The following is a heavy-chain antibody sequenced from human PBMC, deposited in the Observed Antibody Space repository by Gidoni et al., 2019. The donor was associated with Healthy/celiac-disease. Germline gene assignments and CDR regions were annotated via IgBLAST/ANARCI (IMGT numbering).Heavy chain of an antibody. CDR2: IYWDDDK. J-gene: IGHJ4*02. Sequence: QITLKESGPTLVKPTQTLTLNCTFSGFSLSTRGVGVGWIRQPPGKALEWLALIYWDDDKRYSPSLKSRLTITKDTSKNQVVLTMTNMDPVDTATYYCAHRVAGSSHLDYWGQGTLVTVSS. D-gene: IGHD6-6*01. CDR3: AHRVAGSSHLDY. CDR1: GFSLSTRGVG. V-gene: IGHV2-5*02.